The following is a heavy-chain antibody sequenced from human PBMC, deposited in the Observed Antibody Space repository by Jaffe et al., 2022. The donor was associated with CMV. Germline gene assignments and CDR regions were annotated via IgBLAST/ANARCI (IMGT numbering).Heavy chain of an antibody. V-gene: IGHV1-69*01. CDR2: IIPIFGTA. Sequence: QVQLVQSGAEVKKPGSSVKVSCKASGGTFSSYAISWVRQAPGQGLEWMGGIIPIFGTANYAQKFQGRVTITADESTSTAYMELSSLRSEDTAVYYCAREGPVGGQLWLTYYYYYGMDVWGQGTTVTVSS. D-gene: IGHD5-18*01. CDR1: GGTFSSYA. CDR3: AREGPVGGQLWLTYYYYYGMDV. J-gene: IGHJ6*02.